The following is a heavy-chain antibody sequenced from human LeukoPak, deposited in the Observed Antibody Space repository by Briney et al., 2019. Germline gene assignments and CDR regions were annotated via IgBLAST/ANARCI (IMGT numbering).Heavy chain of an antibody. V-gene: IGHV3-23*01. Sequence: GGSLRLSCAAAGFTFRSYGMTWVRQAPGKGLEWVSSITGRGDSTYYADSVKGRFIISRDNSKNTLYLQMNSLRAEDTAIYYCAKLENWGQGTLVTVSS. CDR1: GFTFRSYG. CDR2: ITGRGDST. CDR3: AKLEN. D-gene: IGHD1-1*01. J-gene: IGHJ4*02.